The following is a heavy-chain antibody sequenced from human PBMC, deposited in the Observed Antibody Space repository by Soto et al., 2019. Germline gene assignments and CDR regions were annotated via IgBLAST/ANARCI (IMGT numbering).Heavy chain of an antibody. D-gene: IGHD2-2*01. V-gene: IGHV3-15*01. Sequence: PGGSLRLSCAASGFTFSNAWMSWVRQAPGKGLEWVCRIKSKTDGGTTDYAAPVKGRFTISRDDSKNTLYLQMNSLKTEDTAVYYCTTDPVYCSSTSCSLMDVWGQGTTVTVSS. J-gene: IGHJ6*02. CDR3: TTDPVYCSSTSCSLMDV. CDR2: IKSKTDGGTT. CDR1: GFTFSNAW.